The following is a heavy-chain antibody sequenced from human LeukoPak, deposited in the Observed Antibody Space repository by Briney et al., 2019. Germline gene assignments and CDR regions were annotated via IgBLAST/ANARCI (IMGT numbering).Heavy chain of an antibody. D-gene: IGHD3-3*01. CDR1: GGSFSGYY. CDR2: INHSGGT. Sequence: SETLSLTCAVYGGSFSGYYWSWIRQPPGKGLEWIGEINHSGGTNYNPSLKSRVTISVDTSKNQFSPKLSSVTAADTAVYYCARGPVLRFLEWLPVDAFDIWGQGTTVTVSS. CDR3: ARGPVLRFLEWLPVDAFDI. V-gene: IGHV4-34*01. J-gene: IGHJ3*02.